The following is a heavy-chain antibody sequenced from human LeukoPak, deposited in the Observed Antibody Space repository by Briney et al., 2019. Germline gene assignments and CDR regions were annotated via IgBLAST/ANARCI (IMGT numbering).Heavy chain of an antibody. CDR3: ARGADYDILTGYYTSFDY. CDR1: GFTFSSYA. D-gene: IGHD3-9*01. Sequence: GGSLRLSCAASGFTFSSYAMHWVRQALGKGLEWVAVISYDGSNKYYADSVKGRFTISRDNSKNTLYLQMNSLRAEDTAVYYCARGADYDILTGYYTSFDYWGQGTLVTVSS. CDR2: ISYDGSNK. V-gene: IGHV3-30*04. J-gene: IGHJ4*02.